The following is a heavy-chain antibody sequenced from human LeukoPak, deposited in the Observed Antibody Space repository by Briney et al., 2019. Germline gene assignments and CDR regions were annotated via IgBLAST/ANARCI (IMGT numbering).Heavy chain of an antibody. V-gene: IGHV3-23*01. CDR3: AKQTDSSGFPSFFDY. CDR2: LSDSGGST. D-gene: IGHD3-22*01. CDR1: GFTFSNYA. J-gene: IGHJ4*02. Sequence: PGGSLRLSCAASGFTFSNYAMTWVRQAPGKGLEWVSSLSDSGGSTYYADSVKGRFTISRDNSKNTLFLQMNSLRAEDTAVYYCAKQTDSSGFPSFFDYWGQGTLVTVSS.